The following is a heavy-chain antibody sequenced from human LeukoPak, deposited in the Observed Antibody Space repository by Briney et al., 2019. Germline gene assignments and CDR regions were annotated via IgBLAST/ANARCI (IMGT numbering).Heavy chain of an antibody. CDR3: ARTIVVVPAAMGPFDY. D-gene: IGHD2-2*01. CDR2: MNPNSGNT. Sequence: GASVKVSCKASGYTFTSYDINWVRQATGQGLEWMGWMNPNSGNTGYAQKFQGRVTITRNTSISTAYMELSSLRSEDTAVYYCARTIVVVPAAMGPFDYWGQGTLVTVSS. V-gene: IGHV1-8*03. J-gene: IGHJ4*02. CDR1: GYTFTSYD.